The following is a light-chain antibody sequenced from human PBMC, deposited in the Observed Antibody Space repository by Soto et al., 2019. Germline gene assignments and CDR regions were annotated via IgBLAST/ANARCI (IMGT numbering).Light chain of an antibody. CDR2: AEF. J-gene: IGKJ3*01. V-gene: IGKV3-15*01. Sequence: EIVVTQSPGILSVSPGVRATLSCRASQSVGRNLAGYQQKPGQAPTLLIYAEFTRANGLPARFSGSGSGTDFTLTISSLQSEDFAVYYCQEYSKWPLFSFGPGTRVDIK. CDR1: QSVGRN. CDR3: QEYSKWPLFS.